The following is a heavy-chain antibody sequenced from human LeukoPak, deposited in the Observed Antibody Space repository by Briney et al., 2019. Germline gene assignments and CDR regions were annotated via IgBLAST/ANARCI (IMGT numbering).Heavy chain of an antibody. D-gene: IGHD2-2*01. V-gene: IGHV3-23*01. CDR3: AKVARRRYCSSTSCWGNAFDI. J-gene: IGHJ3*02. Sequence: GGSLRLSCAASGFTFSSYAMSWVRQAPGKGLEWVSAISGSGGNTYYADSVKGRFTISRDNSKNTLYLQMNSLRAEDTAVYYCAKVARRRYCSSTSCWGNAFDIWGQGTMVTVSS. CDR2: ISGSGGNT. CDR1: GFTFSSYA.